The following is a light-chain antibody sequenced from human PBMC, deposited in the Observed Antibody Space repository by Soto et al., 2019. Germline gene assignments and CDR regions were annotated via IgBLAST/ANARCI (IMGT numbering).Light chain of an antibody. Sequence: QSALIQPASVSGSPGQSITIACIGTNSDVGTYDYVSWYQQHPGKAPKLIIFDVTNRPSGVSNRFSGSKSGNTASLTISGLQADDEADYFCSSYATSSIRVFGGGTKLTV. CDR1: NSDVGTYDY. J-gene: IGLJ3*02. CDR3: SSYATSSIRV. CDR2: DVT. V-gene: IGLV2-14*01.